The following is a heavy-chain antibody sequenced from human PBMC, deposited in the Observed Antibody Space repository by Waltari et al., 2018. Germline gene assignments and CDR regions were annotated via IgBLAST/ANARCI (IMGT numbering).Heavy chain of an antibody. CDR3: ARDYCDRTNCHGMDV. V-gene: IGHV3-30*04. D-gene: IGHD3-22*01. J-gene: IGHJ6*02. CDR2: ISYNERNI. Sequence: QVQLVESGGGVVQPGRSLRLSCAASEFTFSSYAMHWVRQAPGKGLGWVAVISYNERNIYYVDSVKGRFIISRDNSNKMLYLQMNNLRTEDTAVYYCARDYCDRTNCHGMDVWGQGTTVIVSS. CDR1: EFTFSSYA.